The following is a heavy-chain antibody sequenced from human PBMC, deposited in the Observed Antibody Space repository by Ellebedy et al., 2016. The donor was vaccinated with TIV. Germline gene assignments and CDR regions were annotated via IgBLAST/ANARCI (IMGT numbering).Heavy chain of an antibody. CDR1: GGSFSGYY. Sequence: SETLSLXXAVYGGSFSGYYWSWIRQPPGKGLEWIGEINHSGSTNYNPSLKSRVTISVDTSKNQFSLKLSSVTAADTAVYYCARGRQNDLWSGYFGYYYYMDVWGKGTTVTVSS. V-gene: IGHV4-34*01. D-gene: IGHD3-3*01. J-gene: IGHJ6*03. CDR3: ARGRQNDLWSGYFGYYYYMDV. CDR2: INHSGST.